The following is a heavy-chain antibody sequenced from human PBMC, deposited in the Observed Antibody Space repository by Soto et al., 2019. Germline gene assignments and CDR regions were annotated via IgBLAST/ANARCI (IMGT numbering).Heavy chain of an antibody. Sequence: GGSLRLSCAASGFTFSSYGMHWVRQAPGKGLEWVAVIWYDGSNKYYADSVKGRFTISRDNSKNTLYLQMNSLRAEDTAVYYCARDMDVVVIAITNAFDIWGQGTMVTVSS. CDR3: ARDMDVVVIAITNAFDI. D-gene: IGHD2-21*01. J-gene: IGHJ3*02. V-gene: IGHV3-33*01. CDR2: IWYDGSNK. CDR1: GFTFSSYG.